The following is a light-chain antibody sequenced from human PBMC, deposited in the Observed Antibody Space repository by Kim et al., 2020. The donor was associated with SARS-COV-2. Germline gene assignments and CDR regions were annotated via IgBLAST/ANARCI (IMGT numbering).Light chain of an antibody. CDR1: QSISSW. J-gene: IGKJ1*01. CDR3: QQYSSYYRT. V-gene: IGKV1-5*01. Sequence: ASVGDRVTITCRASQSISSWLAWYQQKPGKAPKLLIYDASSLESGVPSRFSGSGSGTEFTLTISSLQPDDFATYYCQQYSSYYRTFGQGTKVDIK. CDR2: DAS.